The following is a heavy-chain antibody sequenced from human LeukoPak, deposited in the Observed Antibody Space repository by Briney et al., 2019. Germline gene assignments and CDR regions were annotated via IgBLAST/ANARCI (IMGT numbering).Heavy chain of an antibody. CDR1: GFTFTSYS. V-gene: IGHV3-23*01. J-gene: IGHJ6*02. CDR2: ISGGGGST. CDR3: ARDVPGHSSSWYRKKQWLTSYGMDV. Sequence: PGGSLRLSCAASGFTFTSYSMNWVRQAPGKGLEWVSTISGGGGSTYYADSVKGRFTISRDNSKNTLYLQVNSLRAEDTAVYYCARDVPGHSSSWYRKKQWLTSYGMDVWGQGTTVTVSS. D-gene: IGHD6-13*01.